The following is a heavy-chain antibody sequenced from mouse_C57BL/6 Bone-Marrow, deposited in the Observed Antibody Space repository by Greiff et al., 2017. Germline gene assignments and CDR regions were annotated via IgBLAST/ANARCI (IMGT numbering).Heavy chain of an antibody. Sequence: DVQLVESEGGLVQPGSSMKLSCTASGFTFSDYYMAWVRQVPEKGLEWVANINYDGSSTYYLDSLKSRFIISRDNAKNILYLQMSSLKSEDTATYYCAVYYDYERNYAMDYWGQGTSVTVSS. J-gene: IGHJ4*01. V-gene: IGHV5-16*01. CDR1: GFTFSDYY. CDR3: AVYYDYERNYAMDY. D-gene: IGHD2-4*01. CDR2: INYDGSST.